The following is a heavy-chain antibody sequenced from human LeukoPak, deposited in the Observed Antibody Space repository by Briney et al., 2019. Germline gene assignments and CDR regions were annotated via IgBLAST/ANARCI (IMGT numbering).Heavy chain of an antibody. V-gene: IGHV4-59*08. CDR1: GGSISSYY. Sequence: SETLSLTCTVSGGSISSYYWSWIRQPPGKGLEWIGYIYYSGSTNYNPSLKSRVTISVDTSKNQFSLKLSSVTAADTAVYYCARHYYGTAVAGTLGYFDYWGQGTLVTVSS. CDR2: IYYSGST. D-gene: IGHD6-19*01. CDR3: ARHYYGTAVAGTLGYFDY. J-gene: IGHJ4*02.